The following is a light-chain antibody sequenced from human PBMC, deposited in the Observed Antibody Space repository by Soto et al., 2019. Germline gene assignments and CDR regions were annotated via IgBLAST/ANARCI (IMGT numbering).Light chain of an antibody. CDR2: WAS. CDR1: QSVLYSSNNKNY. Sequence: IVMTQSPDSLAVSLGERATINCKSSQSVLYSSNNKNYLTWYQQKPGQPPNLLIYWASTRESGVPDRFSGSGSGTDFTLTISSLQAEDVAVYYCQQYYSTPYTFGQGTKVDIK. V-gene: IGKV4-1*01. CDR3: QQYYSTPYT. J-gene: IGKJ2*01.